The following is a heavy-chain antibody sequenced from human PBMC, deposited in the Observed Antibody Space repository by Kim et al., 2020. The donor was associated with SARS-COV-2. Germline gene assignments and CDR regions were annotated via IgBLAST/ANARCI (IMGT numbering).Heavy chain of an antibody. CDR2: IRSKAYGGTT. CDR1: GFTFGDYA. Sequence: GGSLRLSCTASGFTFGDYAMSWFRQAPGKGLEWVGFIRSKAYGGTTEYAASVKGRFTISRDDSKSIAYLQMNSLKTEDTAVYYCTRGWSNSGYYYGMDVWGQGTTVTVSS. CDR3: TRGWSNSGYYYGMDV. V-gene: IGHV3-49*03. D-gene: IGHD3-3*01. J-gene: IGHJ6*02.